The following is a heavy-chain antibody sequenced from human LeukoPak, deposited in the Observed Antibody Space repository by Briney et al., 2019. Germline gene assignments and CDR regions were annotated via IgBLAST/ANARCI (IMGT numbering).Heavy chain of an antibody. CDR2: IYSGGST. CDR3: ARSSGSLGEYDY. CDR1: GFTCSSYG. D-gene: IGHD1-26*01. J-gene: IGHJ4*02. V-gene: IGHV3-53*01. Sequence: GGSLRLSCAASGFTCSSYGMHWVRQAPGKGLEWVSVIYSGGSTYYADSVKGRFTISRDNSKNTLYLQMNSLRAEDTAVYYCARSSGSLGEYDYWGQGTLVTVSS.